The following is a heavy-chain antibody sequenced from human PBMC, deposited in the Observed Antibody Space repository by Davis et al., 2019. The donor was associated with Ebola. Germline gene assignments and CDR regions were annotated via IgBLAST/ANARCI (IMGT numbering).Heavy chain of an antibody. CDR3: ARLLYSNWFDR. Sequence: GESLKISCAASGFTFSSNSMNWVRQAPGKRLEWVSVIYSGGRIYYADSVKGRFTISRDNSKNTLYLQMNSLRVEDTAVYYCARLLYSNWFDRWGQGTLVTVSS. CDR2: IYSGGRI. V-gene: IGHV3-66*04. CDR1: GFTFSSNS. D-gene: IGHD2-15*01. J-gene: IGHJ5*02.